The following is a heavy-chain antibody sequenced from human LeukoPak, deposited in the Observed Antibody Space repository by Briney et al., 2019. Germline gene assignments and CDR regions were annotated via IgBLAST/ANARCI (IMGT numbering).Heavy chain of an antibody. CDR1: GFAFSSYG. V-gene: IGHV3-30*18. D-gene: IGHD2-2*02. Sequence: PGGSLRLSCAASGFAFSSYGMHRVRQAPGKGLEWVAVISYDGSNKYYADSVKGRFTISRDNSKNTLYLQMNSLRAEDTAVYYCAKISRYCSSTSCYTYYYYYGMDVWGQGTTVTVSS. CDR3: AKISRYCSSTSCYTYYYYYGMDV. CDR2: ISYDGSNK. J-gene: IGHJ6*02.